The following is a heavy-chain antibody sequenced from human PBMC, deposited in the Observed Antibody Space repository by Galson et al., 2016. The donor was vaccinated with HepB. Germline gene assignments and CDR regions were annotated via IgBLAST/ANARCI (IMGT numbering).Heavy chain of an antibody. CDR3: AKGRINIDQDFDY. CDR2: IRGGGETT. Sequence: SLRLSCAASGFVFSDYTMNWVRQTPGKGLEWVSAIRGGGETTWYSDSVKDRFTIPRDDSKNTLYLQMNSLRVEDTAIYYCAKGRINIDQDFDYWGQGSLVTVSS. V-gene: IGHV3-23*01. J-gene: IGHJ4*02. CDR1: GFVFSDYT. D-gene: IGHD2-15*01.